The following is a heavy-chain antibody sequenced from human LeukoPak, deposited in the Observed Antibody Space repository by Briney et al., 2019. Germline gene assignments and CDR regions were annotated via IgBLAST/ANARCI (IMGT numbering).Heavy chain of an antibody. CDR2: ISSSASTI. V-gene: IGHV3-48*03. D-gene: IGHD2-15*01. J-gene: IGHJ3*02. CDR1: GFTFSSYE. CDR3: ARGGSYCSGGSCYDAFDI. Sequence: GGSLRLSCAASGFTFSSYEMNWVRQAPGKGLEWISYISSSASTIYYADSVKGRFTISRDNAKNSLYLQMNSLRAEDTAVYYCARGGSYCSGGSCYDAFDIWGQGTMVTVSS.